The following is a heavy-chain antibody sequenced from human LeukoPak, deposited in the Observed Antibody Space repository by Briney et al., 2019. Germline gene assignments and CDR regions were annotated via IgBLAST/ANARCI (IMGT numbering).Heavy chain of an antibody. Sequence: GRSLRLSCAASGFTFDDYAMHWVRQAPGKGLEWVSGITWNSSSIGYADSVKGRFTISRDNAKNSLYLQMNSLRAEDTALYYCAKDFCSSTNCYAFDYWGQGTLVTVSS. V-gene: IGHV3-9*01. D-gene: IGHD2-2*01. CDR3: AKDFCSSTNCYAFDY. CDR2: ITWNSSSI. J-gene: IGHJ4*02. CDR1: GFTFDDYA.